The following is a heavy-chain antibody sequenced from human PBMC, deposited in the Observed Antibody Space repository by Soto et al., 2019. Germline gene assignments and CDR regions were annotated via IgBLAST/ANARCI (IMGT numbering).Heavy chain of an antibody. Sequence: QVQLVQSGAEVKKPGSSVKVSCKASGDTFSRYSITWVRQAPGHGLEWIGRIIPIFDIPTYAQKLQGRVTFTAEDSTSTDYMELSSLRSDDTAVYYCAREDRDRETGLVPAAIDGMDVWGQGTTVTVSS. J-gene: IGHJ6*02. D-gene: IGHD2-2*01. CDR3: AREDRDRETGLVPAAIDGMDV. V-gene: IGHV1-69*08. CDR2: IIPIFDIP. CDR1: GDTFSRYS.